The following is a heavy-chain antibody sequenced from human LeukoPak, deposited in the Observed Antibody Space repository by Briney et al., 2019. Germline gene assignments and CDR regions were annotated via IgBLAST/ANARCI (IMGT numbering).Heavy chain of an antibody. CDR2: ISSSSSYI. CDR1: GFTFGDYA. V-gene: IGHV3-21*01. D-gene: IGHD6-19*01. J-gene: IGHJ4*02. Sequence: PGGSLRLSCTASGFTFGDYAMSWFRQAPGKGLEWVSSISSSSSYIYYADSVKGRFTISRDNAKNSLYLQMNSLRAEDTAVYYCARDRLIAVADYWGQGTLVTVSS. CDR3: ARDRLIAVADY.